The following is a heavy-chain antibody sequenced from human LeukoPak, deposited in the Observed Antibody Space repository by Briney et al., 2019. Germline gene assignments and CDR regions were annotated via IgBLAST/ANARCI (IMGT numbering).Heavy chain of an antibody. CDR2: ISYSGRT. V-gene: IGHV4-39*02. CDR3: ARRSEYDSSGYSYVDS. CDR1: GGSISSRSFH. D-gene: IGHD3-22*01. Sequence: PSETLSRTCTVSGGSISSRSFHWDWVRQPPGKGLEWIGSISYSGRTYYNPSLKSRVAISVDTSNNHFSLKLSSVTAADTAVFYCARRSEYDSSGYSYVDSWGQGTLVTVSS. J-gene: IGHJ4*02.